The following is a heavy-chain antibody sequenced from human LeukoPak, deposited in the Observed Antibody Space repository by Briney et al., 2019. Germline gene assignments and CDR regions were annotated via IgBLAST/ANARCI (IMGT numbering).Heavy chain of an antibody. CDR2: ISGSGGST. J-gene: IGHJ5*02. D-gene: IGHD6-13*01. CDR3: AKDVSSSWYGGTNGFDP. V-gene: IGHV3-23*01. Sequence: GSLRLSCAASGFTFSSYAMSWVRQAPGKGLEWVSAISGSGGSTYYADSVKGRFTISRDNSKNTLYLQMNSLRAEDTAVYYCAKDVSSSWYGGTNGFDPWGQGTLVTVSS. CDR1: GFTFSSYA.